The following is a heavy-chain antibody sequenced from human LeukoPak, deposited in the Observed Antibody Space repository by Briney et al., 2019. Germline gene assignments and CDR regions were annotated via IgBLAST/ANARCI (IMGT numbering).Heavy chain of an antibody. CDR2: ISYDGSNK. V-gene: IGHV3-30-3*01. CDR3: ARDSGAFDI. J-gene: IGHJ3*02. Sequence: GGSLRLSCAASGFTFSSYAMHWVRQAPGKGLEWVAVISYDGSNKYYADSVKGRFTISRDNSKNTLYLQMNSLRAEDTAVYYCARDSGAFDIWGQGTMVTVSS. CDR1: GFTFSSYA.